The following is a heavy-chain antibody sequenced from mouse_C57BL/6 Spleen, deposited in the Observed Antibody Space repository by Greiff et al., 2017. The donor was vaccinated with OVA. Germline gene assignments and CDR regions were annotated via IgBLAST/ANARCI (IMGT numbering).Heavy chain of an antibody. V-gene: IGHV1-52*01. CDR1: GYTFTSYW. J-gene: IGHJ4*01. Sequence: VQLQQPGAELVRPGSSVKLSCKASGYTFTSYWMHWVKQRPIQGLEWIGNIDPSDSETHYNQKFKDKATLTVDKSSSTAYMQLSSLTSEDSAVYYCARSGYDERDYYAMGYWGQGTSVTVSS. CDR3: ARSGYDERDYYAMGY. CDR2: IDPSDSET. D-gene: IGHD2-2*01.